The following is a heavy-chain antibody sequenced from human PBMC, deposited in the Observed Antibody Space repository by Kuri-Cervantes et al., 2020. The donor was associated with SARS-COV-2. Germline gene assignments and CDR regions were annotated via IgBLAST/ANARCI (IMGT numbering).Heavy chain of an antibody. Sequence: GGSLRLSCAASGFTFSSYWMHWVRQAPGKGLVWVSRINSDGSSTSYADSVKGRFTISRDSAKSSLYLQMNSLRAEDTAVYYCARGPRYYDSSGYYYFDYWGQGTLVTVSS. CDR2: INSDGSST. CDR3: ARGPRYYDSSGYYYFDY. D-gene: IGHD3-22*01. J-gene: IGHJ4*02. V-gene: IGHV3-74*01. CDR1: GFTFSSYW.